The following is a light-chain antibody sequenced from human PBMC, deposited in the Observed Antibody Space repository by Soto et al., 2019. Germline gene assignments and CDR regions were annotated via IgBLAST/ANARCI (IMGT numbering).Light chain of an antibody. CDR3: NSYTNTAARV. V-gene: IGLV2-14*01. CDR2: EVS. Sequence: QYALTQPASVSGSPGQSITISCTGTSSDVGAHNFVSWYQQHPGKAPKLMIYEVSNRPSGVSDRFSGSKSGNTASLTISGLQAEDEADYYCNSYTNTAARVFGTGTKVTVL. J-gene: IGLJ1*01. CDR1: SSDVGAHNF.